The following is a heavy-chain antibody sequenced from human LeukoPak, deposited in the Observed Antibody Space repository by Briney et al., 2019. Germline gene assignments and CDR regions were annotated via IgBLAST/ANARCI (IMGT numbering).Heavy chain of an antibody. CDR2: IYNSENT. J-gene: IGHJ3*02. D-gene: IGHD3-22*01. V-gene: IGHV4-59*01. CDR3: ARIYYDSGAYYRRAFDI. CDR1: GRSMCTYY. Sequence: RPSETLSLPCTVSGRSMCTYYWIWIRQPTGKGLVWIAYIYNSENTNSNPSLKSRVTISVDTSKNQFSLGLSSVTAADTAVYYCARIYYDSGAYYRRAFDIWGQGTMVSVSS.